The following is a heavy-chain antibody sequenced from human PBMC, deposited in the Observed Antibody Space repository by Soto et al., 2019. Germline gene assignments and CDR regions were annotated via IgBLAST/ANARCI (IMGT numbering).Heavy chain of an antibody. CDR1: GGTISSSNW. CDR2: IYHSGST. D-gene: IGHD2-15*01. Sequence: PSETLSLTCSVSGGTISSSNWWRWVRQPPGKGLEWIGEIYHSGSTNYNPSLKSRVTISVDTSKNQFSLKLSSVTAADTAVYYCARFEERVAIATCSCGQETVLTISS. CDR3: ARFEERVAIATCS. J-gene: IGHJ5*02. V-gene: IGHV4-4*02.